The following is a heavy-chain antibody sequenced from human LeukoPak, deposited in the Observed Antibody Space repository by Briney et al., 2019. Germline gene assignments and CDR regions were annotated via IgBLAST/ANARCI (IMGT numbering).Heavy chain of an antibody. CDR2: IRYDGFNK. CDR1: GFTFSSYG. V-gene: IGHV3-30*02. Sequence: GGSLRLSCAASGFTFSSYGMHWVRQAPGKGLEWVAFIRYDGFNKYYADSVKGRFTISRDNSKNTLYLQMNSLRAEDTAVYHCAKVRSPVGHLDYGGQGTLVTVSS. J-gene: IGHJ4*02. CDR3: AKVRSPVGHLDY. D-gene: IGHD1-26*01.